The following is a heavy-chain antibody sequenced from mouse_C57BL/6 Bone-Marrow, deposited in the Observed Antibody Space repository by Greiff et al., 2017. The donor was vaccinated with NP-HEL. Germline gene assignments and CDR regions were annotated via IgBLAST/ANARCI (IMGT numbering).Heavy chain of an antibody. V-gene: IGHV1-80*01. D-gene: IGHD4-1*01. J-gene: IGHJ4*01. CDR1: GYAFSSYW. CDR2: IYPGDGDT. Sequence: VQLQQSGAELVKPGASVKISCKASGYAFSSYWMNWVKQRPGKGLEWIGQIYPGDGDTNYNGKFKGKATLTADKSSSTAYMQLSSLTSEDSAVYFCAREELGPDYAMDYWGQGTSVTVSS. CDR3: AREELGPDYAMDY.